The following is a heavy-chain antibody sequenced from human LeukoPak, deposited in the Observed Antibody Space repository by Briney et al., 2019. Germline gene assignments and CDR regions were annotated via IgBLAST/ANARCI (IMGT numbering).Heavy chain of an antibody. V-gene: IGHV3-30*18. Sequence: GGSLRLSCAASGFTFSSYGMHWVRQAPGKGLECVAVISYDGSNKYYADSVKGRFTISRDNSKNTLYLQMNSLRAEDTAVYYCAKEWLERSAFDIWGQGTMVTVSS. J-gene: IGHJ3*02. CDR2: ISYDGSNK. CDR1: GFTFSSYG. D-gene: IGHD5-24*01. CDR3: AKEWLERSAFDI.